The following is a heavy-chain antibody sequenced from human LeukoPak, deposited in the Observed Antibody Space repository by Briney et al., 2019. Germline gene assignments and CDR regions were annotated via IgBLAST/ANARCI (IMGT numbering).Heavy chain of an antibody. J-gene: IGHJ4*02. CDR3: ARAPGLYYDILTGYYY. CDR2: INPNSGGT. V-gene: IGHV1-2*02. Sequence: ASVKVSCKASGYTFTGYYMHWLRQAPGQGLEWMGWINPNSGGTNYAQKFQGRVTITRDTSISTSYLELSRLRSDDTAVYYCARAPGLYYDILTGYYYWGQGTLVTVSS. D-gene: IGHD3-9*01. CDR1: GYTFTGYY.